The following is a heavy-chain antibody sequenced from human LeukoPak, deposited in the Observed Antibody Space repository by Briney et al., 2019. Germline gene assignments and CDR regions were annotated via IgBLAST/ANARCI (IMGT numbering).Heavy chain of an antibody. CDR1: GLTFSSYA. CDR2: ISYDGSNK. CDR3: AKDKENSLSWFDP. J-gene: IGHJ5*02. Sequence: GGSLRLSCAASGLTFSSYAMHWVRQAPGKGLEWVAVISYDGSNKYYADSVKGRFTISRDNSKNTLYLQMNSLIPEDTAVYYCAKDKENSLSWFDPWGQGSLVTVSS. D-gene: IGHD2-15*01. V-gene: IGHV3-30*04.